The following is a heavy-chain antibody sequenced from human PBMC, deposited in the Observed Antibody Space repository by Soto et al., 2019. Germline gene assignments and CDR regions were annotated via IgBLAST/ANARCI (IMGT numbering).Heavy chain of an antibody. V-gene: IGHV4-59*01. D-gene: IGHD2-15*01. CDR1: GGSISSYY. CDR3: ARGSVVVVAANKNWFDP. Sequence: PSETLSLTCTVSGGSISSYYWSWIRQPPGKGLEWIGYIYYSGSTNYNPSLKSRVTISVDTSKNQFSLKLSSVTAADTAVYYCARGSVVVVAANKNWFDPWGQGTLVTVSS. CDR2: IYYSGST. J-gene: IGHJ5*02.